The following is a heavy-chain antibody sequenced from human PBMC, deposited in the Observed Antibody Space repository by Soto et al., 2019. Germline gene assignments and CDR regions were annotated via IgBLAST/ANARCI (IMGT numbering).Heavy chain of an antibody. V-gene: IGHV4-34*01. CDR2: INHSGST. Sequence: SETLSLTCAVYGGSVSGYYWGWIRQPPGKGLEWIGEINHSGSTNYNPSRKSRVTISVDTSKNQFSLKLSSVTAADTAVYYCARGKRSSVVRLGYYYYGMDVWGQGTTVTVSS. J-gene: IGHJ6*02. CDR3: ARGKRSSVVRLGYYYYGMDV. D-gene: IGHD6-13*01. CDR1: GGSVSGYY.